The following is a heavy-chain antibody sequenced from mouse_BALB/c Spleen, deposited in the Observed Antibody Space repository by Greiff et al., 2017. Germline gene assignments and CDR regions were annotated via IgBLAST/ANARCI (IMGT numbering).Heavy chain of an antibody. Sequence: EVKLVESGGGLVQPGGSRKLSCAASGFTFSSFGMHWVRQAPEKGLEWVAYISSGSSTIYYADTVKGRFTISRDNPKNTLFLQMTSLRSEDTAMYYCARSITTKPWGYFDYWGQGTTLTVSS. CDR1: GFTFSSFG. V-gene: IGHV5-17*02. D-gene: IGHD1-1*01. CDR3: ARSITTKPWGYFDY. J-gene: IGHJ2*01. CDR2: ISSGSSTI.